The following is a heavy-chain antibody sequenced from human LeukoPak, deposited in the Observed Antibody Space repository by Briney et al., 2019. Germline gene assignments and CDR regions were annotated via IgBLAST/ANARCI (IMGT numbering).Heavy chain of an antibody. Sequence: SETLSLTCTVSGGSISSSYWSWIRQPPGKGLEWIASIYDSETTKYNPSLRSRATISSDTSKNQFSLKLISVTAADTAVYYCARQACSSGWYTAAYWGQGTLVTVSS. D-gene: IGHD6-19*01. CDR1: GGSISSSY. CDR2: IYDSETT. J-gene: IGHJ4*02. CDR3: ARQACSSGWYTAAY. V-gene: IGHV4-59*08.